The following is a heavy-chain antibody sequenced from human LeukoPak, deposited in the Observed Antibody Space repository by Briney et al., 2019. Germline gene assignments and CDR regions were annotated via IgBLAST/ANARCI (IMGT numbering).Heavy chain of an antibody. D-gene: IGHD6-13*01. V-gene: IGHV4-59*01. J-gene: IGHJ5*02. CDR3: ARETVLRSSSWYWLDP. Sequence: PSETLSLTCTVSGGSISSYYWSWIRQPPGKGLEWIGYIYYSGSTNYNPSLKSRVTISVDTSKNQFSLKLSSVTAADTAVYYCARETVLRSSSWYWLDPWGQGTLVTVSS. CDR2: IYYSGST. CDR1: GGSISSYY.